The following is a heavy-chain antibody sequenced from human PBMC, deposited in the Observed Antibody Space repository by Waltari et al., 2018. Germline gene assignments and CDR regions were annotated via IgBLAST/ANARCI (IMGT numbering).Heavy chain of an antibody. CDR1: DFNVSAYW. Sequence: EVQLVESGGGLVQPGGSLRLSCAASDFNVSAYWMHWVRQVPGKGLLWVSHVNSGGTDSTYADSVKGRFTISRDNAKNTLYLQMNSPRVEDTAVYYCARDTPGDGIDRWGQGTLVTVSS. CDR3: ARDTPGDGIDR. V-gene: IGHV3-74*01. J-gene: IGHJ5*02. CDR2: VNSGGTDS. D-gene: IGHD2-21*01.